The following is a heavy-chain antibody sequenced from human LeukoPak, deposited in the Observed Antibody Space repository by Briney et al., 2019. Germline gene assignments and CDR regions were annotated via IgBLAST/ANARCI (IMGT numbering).Heavy chain of an antibody. Sequence: SETLSLTCAVYGGSFSGYYWGWIRQPPGKGLEWIGTISYSGSTFYNPSLKSRLTISVDTSKNQFSLKLSSVTAADMAVYYCALSSGYYYGFNYWGQGTLVTVSS. V-gene: IGHV4-34*01. CDR2: ISYSGST. D-gene: IGHD3-22*01. CDR3: ALSSGYYYGFNY. CDR1: GGSFSGYY. J-gene: IGHJ4*02.